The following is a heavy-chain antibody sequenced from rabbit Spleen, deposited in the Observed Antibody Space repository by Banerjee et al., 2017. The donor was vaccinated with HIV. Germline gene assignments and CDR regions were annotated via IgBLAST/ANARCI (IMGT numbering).Heavy chain of an antibody. V-gene: IGHV1S45*01. CDR3: ARNYVNAFDP. Sequence: LEESGGGLVKPGGTLTLTCTVSGFSFSSNWICWVRQAPVKGLEWIACIDTSDGDTDYASWPKGRFTISKASSTTVTLKMASLTAADTATYFCARNYVNAFDPWGQGTLVTVS. CDR1: GFSFSSNW. D-gene: IGHD1-1*01. J-gene: IGHJ2*01. CDR2: IDTSDGDT.